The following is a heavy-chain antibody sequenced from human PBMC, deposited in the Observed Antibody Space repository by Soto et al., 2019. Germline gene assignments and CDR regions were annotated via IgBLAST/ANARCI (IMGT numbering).Heavy chain of an antibody. V-gene: IGHV3-23*01. Sequence: TGGSRRLACAASGFTFSSYAMSLFRQAPGKGLEWVSAISGSGGSTYYADSVKGRFTISRDNSKNTLYLQMNSLRAEDTAVYYCAKFWERDYFDYCCQGTLVTVS. CDR2: ISGSGGST. J-gene: IGHJ4*02. CDR1: GFTFSSYA. D-gene: IGHD1-26*01. CDR3: AKFWERDYFDY.